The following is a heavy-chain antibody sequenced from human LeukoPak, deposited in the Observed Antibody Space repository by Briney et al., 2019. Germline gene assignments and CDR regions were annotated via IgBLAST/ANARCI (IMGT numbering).Heavy chain of an antibody. CDR1: GYTFTSYG. D-gene: IGHD3-3*01. CDR3: ARDRHYDPSAPAIAFDY. Sequence: GASVKVSCKASGYTFTSYGINWVRQATGQGLEWMGWMNPNSGNTGYAQKFQGRVTITRNTSISTAYMELRSLRSDDTAVYYCARDRHYDPSAPAIAFDYWGQGTLVTVSS. V-gene: IGHV1-8*03. J-gene: IGHJ4*02. CDR2: MNPNSGNT.